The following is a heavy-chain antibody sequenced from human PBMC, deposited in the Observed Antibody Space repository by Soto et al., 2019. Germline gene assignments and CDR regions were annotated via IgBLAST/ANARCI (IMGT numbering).Heavy chain of an antibody. Sequence: PGGFLRLSCAASGFIFSNYAMNWVRQAPGKWLEWVSFVSANADGTFYAYSVKGRFSISRDNSNKTLYLQMNNLRAEDKAIYYCSGGRLSVDFWSQGAMVTVAS. CDR1: GFIFSNYA. J-gene: IGHJ4*02. V-gene: IGHV3-23*01. CDR3: SGGRLSVDF. CDR2: VSANADGT.